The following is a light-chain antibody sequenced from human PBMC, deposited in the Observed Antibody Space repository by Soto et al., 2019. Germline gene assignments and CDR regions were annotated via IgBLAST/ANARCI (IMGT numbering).Light chain of an antibody. CDR2: DAS. Sequence: IQMTQSPSSLSASVGDRVTITCQASQDITNYLIWYQQKPGKAPKLLIYDASSLGTGVSSRFCGSGSETHFTLTISSLQPEDIATYYCQQFDSVPCTFGQGTKLE. CDR1: QDITNY. CDR3: QQFDSVPCT. J-gene: IGKJ2*02. V-gene: IGKV1-33*01.